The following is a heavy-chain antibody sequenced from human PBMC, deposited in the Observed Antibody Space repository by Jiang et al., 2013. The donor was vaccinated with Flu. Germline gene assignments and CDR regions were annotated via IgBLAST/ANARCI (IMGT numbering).Heavy chain of an antibody. V-gene: IGHV3-23*01. D-gene: IGHD2-21*02. CDR1: GFIFSSYA. J-gene: IGHJ4*02. CDR3: AKTVAAYCGGDCSRFDY. Sequence: QLLESGGGLVQPGGSLRLSCAASGFIFSSYAMTWVRQAPGKGLEWVSTISSSGANTYYADSVKGRFTFSRDNSKNTLYLQMNSLRAEDTAVYYCAKTVAAYCGGDCSRFDYWGQGTLVTVSS. CDR2: ISSSGANT.